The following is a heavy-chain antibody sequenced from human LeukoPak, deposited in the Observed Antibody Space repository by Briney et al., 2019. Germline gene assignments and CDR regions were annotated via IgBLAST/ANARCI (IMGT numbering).Heavy chain of an antibody. Sequence: ASVKVSCKASGYTFTGYYMHWVRQAPGQGLEWMGWINPNSGGTNYAQKFQGRVNMTRDTSISTAYMELSRLRSDDTAVYYCARARGYYGSGREGYYFDYWGQGTLVTVSS. CDR2: INPNSGGT. J-gene: IGHJ4*02. D-gene: IGHD3-10*01. CDR1: GYTFTGYY. V-gene: IGHV1-2*02. CDR3: ARARGYYGSGREGYYFDY.